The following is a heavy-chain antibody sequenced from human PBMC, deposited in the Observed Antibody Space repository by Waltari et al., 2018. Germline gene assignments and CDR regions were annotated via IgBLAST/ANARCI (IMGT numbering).Heavy chain of an antibody. CDR2: IKQDGSEK. J-gene: IGHJ4*02. V-gene: IGHV3-7*04. Sequence: EVQLVGSGGGLVQPGGSLRLSCAASGFTFRSHWMRGVRQAPGKGLEWVANIKQDGSEKYYVDSVKGRFTISRDNAKNSLYLQMNSLRAEDTAVYYCARGMYSFDYWGQGTLVTVSS. D-gene: IGHD2-8*01. CDR3: ARGMYSFDY. CDR1: GFTFRSHW.